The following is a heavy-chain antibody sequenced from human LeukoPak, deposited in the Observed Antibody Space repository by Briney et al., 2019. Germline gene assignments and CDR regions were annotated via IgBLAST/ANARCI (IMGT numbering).Heavy chain of an antibody. Sequence: EASVKVSCKASGGTFSSYAVSWVRQAPGQGLEWMGGIIPIFGTANYAQKFQGRVTITADESTSTAYMELSSLRSEDTAVYYCARMSPEHYYYYYGMDVWGQGTTVTVSS. CDR2: IIPIFGTA. V-gene: IGHV1-69*13. CDR1: GGTFSSYA. J-gene: IGHJ6*02. CDR3: ARMSPEHYYYYYGMDV.